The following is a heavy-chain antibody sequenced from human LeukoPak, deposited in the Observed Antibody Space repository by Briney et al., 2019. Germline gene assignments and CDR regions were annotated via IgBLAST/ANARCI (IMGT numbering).Heavy chain of an antibody. CDR3: ARLRFHDSSGYYSDY. J-gene: IGHJ4*02. V-gene: IGHV3-21*01. D-gene: IGHD3-22*01. CDR2: ISSSSGSI. Sequence: PGGPLRLSCAASGFTFSSYSMNWVRQAPGKGLEWVSSISSSSGSIYYADSVKGRFTISRDNAKNSLYLQMNSLRAEDTAVYYCARLRFHDSSGYYSDYWGQGTLVTVSS. CDR1: GFTFSSYS.